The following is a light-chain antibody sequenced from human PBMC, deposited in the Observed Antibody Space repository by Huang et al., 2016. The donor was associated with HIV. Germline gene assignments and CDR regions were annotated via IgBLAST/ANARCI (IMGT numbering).Light chain of an antibody. Sequence: DIQMTQSPSSLSASVGDRVTITCRATQTISSYLNGYQQKPGKAPQLLIYASSSLQSGVPSRFRGSGSGTDFTLTISSLQPEDFATYYCQQSYSAPPLTFGGGTKVEI. J-gene: IGKJ4*01. CDR2: ASS. V-gene: IGKV1-39*01. CDR3: QQSYSAPPLT. CDR1: QTISSY.